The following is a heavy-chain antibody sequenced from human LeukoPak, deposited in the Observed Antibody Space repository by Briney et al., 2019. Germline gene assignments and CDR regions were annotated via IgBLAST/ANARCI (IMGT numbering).Heavy chain of an antibody. J-gene: IGHJ4*02. CDR3: ARDLYYYGSGSYLFDY. CDR2: INHSGST. CDR1: GGSFSGYY. Sequence: SETLSLTCAVYGGSFSGYYWSWIRQPPGKGLEWIGEINHSGSTNYNPSLKSRVTISVDTSKNQFSLKLSSVTAADTAVYYCARDLYYYGSGSYLFDYWGQGTLVTVSS. D-gene: IGHD3-10*01. V-gene: IGHV4-34*01.